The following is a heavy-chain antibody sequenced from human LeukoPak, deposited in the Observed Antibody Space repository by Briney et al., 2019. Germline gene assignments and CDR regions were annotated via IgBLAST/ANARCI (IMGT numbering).Heavy chain of an antibody. V-gene: IGHV4-59*02. J-gene: IGHJ5*02. CDR2: IHHSGNS. Sequence: SETLSLTCTVSGASVTDYYWSWIRQSPGKGSEWISYIHHSGNSDYNPSLRSRVTTSLDTSKNQFSLNLISVTAADTAVYYCTRGRWGLQSWSQGTLVTVSS. CDR1: GASVTDYY. CDR3: TRGRWGLQS. D-gene: IGHD7-27*01.